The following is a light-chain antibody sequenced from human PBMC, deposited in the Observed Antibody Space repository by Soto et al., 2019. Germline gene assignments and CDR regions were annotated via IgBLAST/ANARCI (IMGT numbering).Light chain of an antibody. CDR2: GAS. V-gene: IGKV3-20*01. J-gene: IGKJ1*01. CDR1: QSLSSSY. Sequence: EFVLTQSPGTLSLSPGERATLSCRASQSLSSSYLAWYQQKPGQAPRLLIYGASSRATGIPDRFSGSVSGTDFTLTISRLEPEDFAVYYCQQYGSSPWTFGQGTKVEIK. CDR3: QQYGSSPWT.